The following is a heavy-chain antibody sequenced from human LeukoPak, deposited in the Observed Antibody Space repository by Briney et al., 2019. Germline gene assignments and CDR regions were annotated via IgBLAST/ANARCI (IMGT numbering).Heavy chain of an antibody. D-gene: IGHD4-23*01. J-gene: IGHJ6*03. CDR3: AKDPGGRYYYYMDV. Sequence: GGSLRLSCAASGFTFSSYAMSWVRQAPGKGLEWDSAISGSGGSTYYADSVKGRFTISRDNSKNTLYLQMNSLRAEDTAVYYCAKDPGGRYYYYMDVWGKGTTVTVSS. CDR1: GFTFSSYA. CDR2: ISGSGGST. V-gene: IGHV3-23*01.